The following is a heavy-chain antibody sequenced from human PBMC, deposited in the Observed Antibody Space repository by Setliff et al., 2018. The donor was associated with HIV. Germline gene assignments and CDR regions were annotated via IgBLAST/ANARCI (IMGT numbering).Heavy chain of an antibody. D-gene: IGHD3-22*01. CDR3: AITSRGYSLQRGGAFDI. V-gene: IGHV1-69*05. J-gene: IGHJ3*02. Sequence: SVKVSCKGSGDTFTTYVVSWVRQAPGQGLEWMGGRSPIFSTTNYAQKFQGRVTITTDESTSRAYMELSSLRSEDTAVYYCAITSRGYSLQRGGAFDIWGQGTLVTVS. CDR2: RSPIFSTT. CDR1: GDTFTTYV.